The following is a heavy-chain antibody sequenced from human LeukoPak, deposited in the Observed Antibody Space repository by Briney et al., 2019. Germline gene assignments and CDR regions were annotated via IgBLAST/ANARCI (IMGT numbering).Heavy chain of an antibody. CDR3: ARAEDRSGWYGLDY. CDR1: GGSLTSNNW. D-gene: IGHD6-19*01. CDR2: IFHSGSA. Sequence: SETLSLTCAVSGGSLTSNNWWTWVRQPPGKGLEWIGEIFHSGSATYSPSLKSRVTMSVDKSRNQLSLRLSSVTAADTAIYDCARAEDRSGWYGLDYWGQGTLVTVSS. V-gene: IGHV4-4*02. J-gene: IGHJ4*02.